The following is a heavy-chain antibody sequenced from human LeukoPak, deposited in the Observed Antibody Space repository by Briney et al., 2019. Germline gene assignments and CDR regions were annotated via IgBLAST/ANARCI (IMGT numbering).Heavy chain of an antibody. V-gene: IGHV1-2*02. D-gene: IGHD3-16*01. Sequence: GASVKVSCKASGYTFTGYYIHWVRQAPGQGLEWMGWINPNSGGTYYAQSFQGRVTMTRDTSIATVYMELSSLRSDDTAVYYCARDVRGAGGQTYYGYWGQGTLVTVSS. CDR1: GYTFTGYY. J-gene: IGHJ4*02. CDR2: INPNSGGT. CDR3: ARDVRGAGGQTYYGY.